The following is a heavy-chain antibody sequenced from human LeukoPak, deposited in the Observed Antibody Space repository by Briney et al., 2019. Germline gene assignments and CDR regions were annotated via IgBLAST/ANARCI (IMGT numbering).Heavy chain of an antibody. D-gene: IGHD1-14*01. Sequence: SETLSLTCAVYGGSFSGYYWSWIRQPPGKGLEWIGEINHSGSTNYNSSLKSRVTISVDTSKNQFSLKLSSVTAADTAMYYCARGGIRNRHYYYYMDVWGKGTTVTVSS. CDR2: INHSGST. V-gene: IGHV4-34*01. J-gene: IGHJ6*03. CDR1: GGSFSGYY. CDR3: ARGGIRNRHYYYYMDV.